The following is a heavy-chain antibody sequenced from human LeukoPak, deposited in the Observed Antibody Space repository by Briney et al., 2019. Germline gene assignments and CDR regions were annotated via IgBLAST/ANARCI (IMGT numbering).Heavy chain of an antibody. D-gene: IGHD4-17*01. CDR2: IYYSGST. Sequence: SETLSLTCTVSGGSISSSSYYWGWIRQPPGKGLEWIGSIYYSGSTYYNPSLKSRVTISVDTSKNQFSLKLSSVTAADTAVYYCARESDYGDTRGLAHFDYWGQGTLVTVSS. CDR3: ARESDYGDTRGLAHFDY. V-gene: IGHV4-39*07. CDR1: GGSISSSSYY. J-gene: IGHJ4*02.